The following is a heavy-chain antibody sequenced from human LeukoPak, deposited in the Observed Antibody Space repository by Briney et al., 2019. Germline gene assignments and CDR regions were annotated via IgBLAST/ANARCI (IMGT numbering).Heavy chain of an antibody. Sequence: ASVKVSCKASGYTFTGYYMHWVRQAPGQGLEWIGWINPNSGGTNYAQKFQGWVTMTRDTSISTAYMELSRLRSDDTAVYYCARGGPQWGAAGFDYWGQGTLVTVSS. J-gene: IGHJ4*02. CDR2: INPNSGGT. CDR1: GYTFTGYY. D-gene: IGHD6-13*01. CDR3: ARGGPQWGAAGFDY. V-gene: IGHV1-2*04.